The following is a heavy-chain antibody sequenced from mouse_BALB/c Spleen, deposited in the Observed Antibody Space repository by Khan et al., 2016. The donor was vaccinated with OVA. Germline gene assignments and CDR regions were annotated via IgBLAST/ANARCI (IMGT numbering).Heavy chain of an antibody. D-gene: IGHD3-1*01. CDR3: ARGGSSGPAWFAY. CDR1: AYSITSGYF. CDR2: IRYDGNS. J-gene: IGHJ3*01. V-gene: IGHV3-6*02. Sequence: EVQLQESGPGLVKPSQSLSLSCSVTAYSITSGYFWNWIRQFPGNKLEWMGYIRYDGNSNYNPSLKNRISITRDTSRNQFVLKLISVTPEDTATYVCARGGSSGPAWFAYWGQGTLVTVSA.